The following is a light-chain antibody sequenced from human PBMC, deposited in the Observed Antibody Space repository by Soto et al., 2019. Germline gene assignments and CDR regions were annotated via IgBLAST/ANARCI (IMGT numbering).Light chain of an antibody. J-gene: IGKJ1*01. CDR3: QQYGGSPET. CDR2: GAS. Sequence: EIVLTQSPGTLALSPGEGATLSCRASQSVSKYLAWYQQKPGQAPRLLIYGASSRATGIPDSFSGSGSGTDFTLTISRLEPEDFAVYYCQQYGGSPETFAQGTKVAIK. CDR1: QSVSKY. V-gene: IGKV3-20*01.